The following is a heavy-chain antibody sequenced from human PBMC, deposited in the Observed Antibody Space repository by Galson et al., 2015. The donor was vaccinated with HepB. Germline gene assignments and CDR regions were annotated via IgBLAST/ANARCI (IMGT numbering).Heavy chain of an antibody. D-gene: IGHD3-9*01. Sequence: QSGAEVKKPGESLRISCKGSGYSFTSYWISWVRQMPGKGLEWMGRIDPSDSYTNYSPSFQGHVTISADKSISTAYLQWSSLKASDTAMYYCARGYRGGYDILTGYYPSDYWGQGTLVTVSS. J-gene: IGHJ4*02. V-gene: IGHV5-10-1*01. CDR3: ARGYRGGYDILTGYYPSDY. CDR1: GYSFTSYW. CDR2: IDPSDSYT.